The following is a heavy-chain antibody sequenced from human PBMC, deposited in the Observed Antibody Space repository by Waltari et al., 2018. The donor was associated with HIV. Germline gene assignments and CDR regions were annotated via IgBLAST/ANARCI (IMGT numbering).Heavy chain of an antibody. J-gene: IGHJ3*02. CDR1: GLSFSSYG. Sequence: EVQLVESGGGLVQPGGSLRLSCAASGLSFSSYGVTCVRQAPGTGLEWVSGLSDGGTSKYYADSVKGRFTISRDNSNNTLFLQMNSLRAEDTAVYYCAKDAYYDGSYGRDAFDMWGQGTTVSVSS. CDR3: AKDAYYDGSYGRDAFDM. CDR2: LSDGGTSK. D-gene: IGHD2-21*01. V-gene: IGHV3-23*04.